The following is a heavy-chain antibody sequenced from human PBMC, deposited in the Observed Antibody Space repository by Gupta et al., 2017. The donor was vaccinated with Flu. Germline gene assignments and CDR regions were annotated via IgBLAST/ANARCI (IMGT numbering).Heavy chain of an antibody. CDR2: IVSRSGGGAI. D-gene: IGHD4-17*01. V-gene: IGHV3-15*04. Sequence: RQAPGKGREWVGRIVSRSGGGAIDYAAPVKGRFTISRDDSKDTLYLEMSSLKIEDTAVYYCTWVNTVTTMGYWGQGTLVTVSS. J-gene: IGHJ4*02. CDR3: TWVNTVTTMGY.